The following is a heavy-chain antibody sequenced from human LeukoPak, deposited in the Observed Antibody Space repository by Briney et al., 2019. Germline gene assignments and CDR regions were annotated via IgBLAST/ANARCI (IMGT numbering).Heavy chain of an antibody. V-gene: IGHV1-18*04. CDR2: ISAYNGNT. J-gene: IGHJ4*02. D-gene: IGHD3-10*01. CDR1: GYTFTSYG. CDR3: ARGVSYYGSGSYEDY. Sequence: ASVKVSCKASGYTFTSYGISWVRLAPGQGLEWMGWISAYNGNTNYAQKLQGRVTMTTDTSTSTAYMELRSLRSDDTAVYYCARGVSYYGSGSYEDYWGQGTLVTVSS.